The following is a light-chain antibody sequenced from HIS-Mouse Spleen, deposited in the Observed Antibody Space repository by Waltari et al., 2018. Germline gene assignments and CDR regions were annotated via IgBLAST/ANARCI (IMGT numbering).Light chain of an antibody. CDR1: RSHVGGYNY. Sequence: QSALTQPASVSGSPGPSITISFTGTRSHVGGYNYVPWYQQHPGKAPKLMIYEVSNRPSGVSNRFSGSKSGNTASLTISGLQAEDEADYYCSSYTSSSTLWVFGGGTKLTVL. V-gene: IGLV2-14*01. CDR3: SSYTSSSTLWV. CDR2: EVS. J-gene: IGLJ3*02.